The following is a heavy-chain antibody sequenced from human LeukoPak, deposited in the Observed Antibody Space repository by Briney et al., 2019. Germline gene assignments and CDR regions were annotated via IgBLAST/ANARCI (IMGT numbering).Heavy chain of an antibody. D-gene: IGHD3-10*01. J-gene: IGHJ4*02. CDR1: GFTFSSYA. V-gene: IGHV3-23*01. CDR3: AKTPRSRYGSGSYLDY. CDR2: ISGSGGST. Sequence: GGSLRLSCAASGFTFSSYAMSWVRQAPGKGLEWVSAISGSGGSTYYADSVKGRFTISRDNSKNTLYLQMNSLRAEDTAVYYCAKTPRSRYGSGSYLDYWGQGTLVTVSS.